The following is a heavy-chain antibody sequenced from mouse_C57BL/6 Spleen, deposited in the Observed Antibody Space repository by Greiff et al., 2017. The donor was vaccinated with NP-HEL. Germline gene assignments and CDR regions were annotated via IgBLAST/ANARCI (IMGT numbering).Heavy chain of an antibody. CDR1: GFTFSDYY. CDR3: ARGYYYGSAMGY. D-gene: IGHD1-1*01. Sequence: EVQLQESEGGLVQPGSSMKLSCTASGFTFSDYYMAWVRQVPEKGLEWVANINYDGSSTYYLDSLKSRFIISRDNAKNILYLQMSSLKSEDTATYYCARGYYYGSAMGYWGQGTSVTVSS. J-gene: IGHJ4*01. V-gene: IGHV5-16*01. CDR2: INYDGSST.